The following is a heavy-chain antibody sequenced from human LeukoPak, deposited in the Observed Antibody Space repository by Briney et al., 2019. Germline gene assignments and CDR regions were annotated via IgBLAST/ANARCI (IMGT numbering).Heavy chain of an antibody. V-gene: IGHV3-13*01. J-gene: IGHJ6*02. D-gene: IGHD3-22*01. CDR2: IGTAGDT. Sequence: PGGSLRLSCAASGFTFSSYDMHWVRQATGKGLEWVSAIGTAGDTYYPGSVKGRFTISRENAKYSLYLQMNSLRAGDMAVYYCARGFYDSSGYYHFLGGMDVWGQGTTVTVSS. CDR3: ARGFYDSSGYYHFLGGMDV. CDR1: GFTFSSYD.